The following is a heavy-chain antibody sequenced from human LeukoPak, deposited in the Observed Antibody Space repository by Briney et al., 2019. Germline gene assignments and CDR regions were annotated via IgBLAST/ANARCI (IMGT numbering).Heavy chain of an antibody. CDR3: ARRQLQTWFDP. D-gene: IGHD2-2*01. J-gene: IGHJ5*02. CDR1: GDSISSASDY. CDR2: IYYSGTT. V-gene: IGHV4-39*07. Sequence: SETLSLTCTVSGDSISSASDYWGWIRQPPGKGLEWIGAIYYSGTTYYNPSLRSRVIMSIDTSKNQFFLKLSSVTAADTAVYYCARRQLQTWFDPWGQGTLVTVSS.